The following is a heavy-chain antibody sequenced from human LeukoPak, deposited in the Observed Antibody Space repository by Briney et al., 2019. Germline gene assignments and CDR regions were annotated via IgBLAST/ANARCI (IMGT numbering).Heavy chain of an antibody. CDR2: SSPNYGHT. J-gene: IGHJ6*02. Sequence: GASVKVSCKASGYTFTSYGIHWVRQAPGQGPEWMGWSSPNYGHTVHAQTFQDRLTMTTDISTTTAYMELRSLRSDDTAVYYCARDRTDSSGYYYYYYGMDVWGQGTTVTVSS. D-gene: IGHD3-22*01. CDR3: ARDRTDSSGYYYYYYGMDV. CDR1: GYTFTSYG. V-gene: IGHV1-18*01.